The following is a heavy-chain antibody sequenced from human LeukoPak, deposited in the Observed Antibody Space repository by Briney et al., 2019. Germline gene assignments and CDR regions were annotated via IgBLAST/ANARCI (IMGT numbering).Heavy chain of an antibody. Sequence: SETLSLTCSVSGGSISGYYWSWIRQPAGKGLEWIGRIYTSGSTNYNPSLKSRVAISVDTSKNQFSLKLSSVTAADTAVYYCARSSGWYPYYFDYWGQGTLVTVSS. J-gene: IGHJ4*02. CDR2: IYTSGST. CDR3: ARSSGWYPYYFDY. D-gene: IGHD6-19*01. CDR1: GGSISGYY. V-gene: IGHV4-4*07.